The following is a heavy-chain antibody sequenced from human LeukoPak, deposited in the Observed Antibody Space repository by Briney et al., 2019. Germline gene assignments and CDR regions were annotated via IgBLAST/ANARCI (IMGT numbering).Heavy chain of an antibody. V-gene: IGHV3-11*04. D-gene: IGHD1-26*01. CDR1: GFTFSDYY. CDR2: ISSSGSTI. Sequence: GGSLRLSCAAPGFTFSDYYMSWIRQAPGKGLQWVSYISSSGSTIYYADSVKGRFTISRDNAKNSLYLQMNSLRAEDTAVYYCARDPIVGATRYYYYYYMDVWGKGTTVTVSS. CDR3: ARDPIVGATRYYYYYYMDV. J-gene: IGHJ6*03.